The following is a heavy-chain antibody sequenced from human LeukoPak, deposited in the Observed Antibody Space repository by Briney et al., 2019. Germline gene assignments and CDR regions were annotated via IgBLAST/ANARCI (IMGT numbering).Heavy chain of an antibody. Sequence: GGSLRLSCAASGFTFGTYWMHWVRQAPGKGLVWVARIKGNGSSTIYADSVKGRFTISRDNSKNTLYLQTSSLRAEDTAVYYCARASTTVPNLLDHWGRGTLVTVSS. D-gene: IGHD4-17*01. CDR3: ARASTTVPNLLDH. CDR2: IKGNGSST. CDR1: GFTFGTYW. J-gene: IGHJ4*02. V-gene: IGHV3-74*01.